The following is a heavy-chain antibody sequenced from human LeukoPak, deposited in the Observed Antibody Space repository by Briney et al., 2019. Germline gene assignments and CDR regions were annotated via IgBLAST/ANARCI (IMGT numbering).Heavy chain of an antibody. D-gene: IGHD3-9*01. CDR3: ARHLHSYYDILTGYSWFDP. CDR1: VGSISSSSYY. J-gene: IGHJ5*02. CDR2: IYYSGRT. V-gene: IGHV4-39*01. Sequence: SETLSLTCTVSVGSISSSSYYRGWIRQPPGKGLEWIGRIYYSGRTYYKPYLKSRVTISVDTSKNQLSLKLSSVTAADTAVYYCARHLHSYYDILTGYSWFDPWGQGTLVTVSS.